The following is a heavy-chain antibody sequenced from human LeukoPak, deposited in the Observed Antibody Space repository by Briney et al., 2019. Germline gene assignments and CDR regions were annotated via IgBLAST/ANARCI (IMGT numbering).Heavy chain of an antibody. D-gene: IGHD3-16*01. Sequence: SETLSLTCAVYGGSFSGYYWSWIRQPPGKGLEWIGEINHSGGTNYNPSLKSRVTISVDTSKNQFSLKLSSVTAADTAVYYCARAVTFGGARTQIDYWGQGTLVTVSS. CDR2: INHSGGT. CDR1: GGSFSGYY. CDR3: ARAVTFGGARTQIDY. V-gene: IGHV4-34*01. J-gene: IGHJ4*02.